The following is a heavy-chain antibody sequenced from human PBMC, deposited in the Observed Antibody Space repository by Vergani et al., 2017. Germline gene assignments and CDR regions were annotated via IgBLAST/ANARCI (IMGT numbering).Heavy chain of an antibody. V-gene: IGHV3-43D*03. J-gene: IGHJ6*02. CDR1: GFTFDDYA. CDR2: ISWDGGST. Sequence: EVQLVESGGVVVQPGGSLRLSCAASGFTFDDYAMHWVRQAPGKGLEWVSLISWDGGSTYYADSVKGRFTISRDNSKNTLYLQMNSLRAEDTAVYYCARDNEVGATTWGDGMDVWGQGTTVTVSS. CDR3: ARDNEVGATTWGDGMDV. D-gene: IGHD1-26*01.